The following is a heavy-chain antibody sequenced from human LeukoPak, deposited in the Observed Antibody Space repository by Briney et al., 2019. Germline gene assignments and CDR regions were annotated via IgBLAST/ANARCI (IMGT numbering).Heavy chain of an antibody. D-gene: IGHD2-15*01. Sequence: ASVKVSRKASGGTFSSYAISWVRQAPGQGLEWMGRIIPIFGTANYAQKFQGRVTITTDESTSTAYMELSSLRSEDTAVYYCARGGVAATRLATLNWFDPWGQGTLVTVPS. V-gene: IGHV1-69*05. CDR2: IIPIFGTA. CDR1: GGTFSSYA. CDR3: ARGGVAATRLATLNWFDP. J-gene: IGHJ5*02.